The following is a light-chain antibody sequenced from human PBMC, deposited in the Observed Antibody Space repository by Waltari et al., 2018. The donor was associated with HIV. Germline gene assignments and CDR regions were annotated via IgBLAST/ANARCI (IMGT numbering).Light chain of an antibody. V-gene: IGKV1-27*01. CDR1: QGIGIF. CDR3: QKYNSAPFT. CDR2: GAS. Sequence: DVQMTQSPSSLSAFVGDRVTITCRASQGIGIFLAWFQQKPGKVPKLLISGASTLQSWVPSRFSGSGSGTDFALTISSLQPEDVASYYCQKYNSAPFTFGPGTKVDLK. J-gene: IGKJ3*01.